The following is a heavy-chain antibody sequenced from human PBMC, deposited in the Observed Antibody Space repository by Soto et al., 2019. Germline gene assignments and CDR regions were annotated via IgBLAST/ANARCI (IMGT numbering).Heavy chain of an antibody. CDR1: GYTFTSYG. J-gene: IGHJ6*02. CDR3: ARDHYCSSTSCYTFDYYYGMDV. D-gene: IGHD2-2*02. Sequence: QVQLVQSGAEVKKPGASVKVSCKASGYTFTSYGISWVRQAPGQGLEWMGWISAYNGNKNYAQKLQGRVTMTTDTSTSTAYMELRSLRSDDTAVYYCARDHYCSSTSCYTFDYYYGMDVWGQGTTVTVSS. CDR2: ISAYNGNK. V-gene: IGHV1-18*01.